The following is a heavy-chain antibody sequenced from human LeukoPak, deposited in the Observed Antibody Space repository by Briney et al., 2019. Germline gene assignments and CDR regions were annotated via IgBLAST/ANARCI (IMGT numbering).Heavy chain of an antibody. CDR1: GGSISSGDYY. CDR2: IYYSGNT. Sequence: PSETLSLTCTVSGGSISSGDYYWSWICQPPGRGLEWLGHIYYSGNTYYNPSLKSRVTMSVDTPKRQFSLKLSSVTAADTAVYYCARVSYVRAIPYFFDYWGQGTLVTVSS. V-gene: IGHV4-30-4*01. J-gene: IGHJ4*02. CDR3: ARVSYVRAIPYFFDY. D-gene: IGHD2-21*01.